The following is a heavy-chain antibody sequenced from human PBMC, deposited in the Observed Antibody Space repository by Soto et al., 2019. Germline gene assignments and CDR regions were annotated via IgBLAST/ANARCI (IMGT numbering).Heavy chain of an antibody. CDR2: INHSGST. V-gene: IGHV4-34*01. J-gene: IGHJ3*02. CDR3: ARALDIVVVVAATAAAFDI. CDR1: GGSFSGYY. D-gene: IGHD2-15*01. Sequence: SETLSLTCAVYGGSFSGYYWSWIRQPPGKGLEWIGEINHSGSTNYNPSLKSRVTISVDTSKNQFSLKLSSVTAADTAVYYCARALDIVVVVAATAAAFDIWGQGTMVTVSS.